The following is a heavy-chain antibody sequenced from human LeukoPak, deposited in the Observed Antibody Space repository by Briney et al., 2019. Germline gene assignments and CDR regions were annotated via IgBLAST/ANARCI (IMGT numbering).Heavy chain of an antibody. D-gene: IGHD3-3*01. CDR2: INHSGST. Sequence: SETLSLTCAVYGGSFSGYYWSWLRQPPGKGLEWIGEINHSGSTNYNPSLKSRVTISVDTSKNQFSLKLSSVTAADTAVYYCARAVRFLEWLLNYYYMDVWGKGTTVTVSS. CDR3: ARAVRFLEWLLNYYYMDV. V-gene: IGHV4-34*01. J-gene: IGHJ6*03. CDR1: GGSFSGYY.